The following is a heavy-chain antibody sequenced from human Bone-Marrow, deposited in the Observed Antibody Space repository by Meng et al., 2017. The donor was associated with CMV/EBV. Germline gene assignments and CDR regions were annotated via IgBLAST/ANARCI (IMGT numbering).Heavy chain of an antibody. CDR2: INPNSGGT. Sequence: ASVKVSCKASGYTFTGYYMHWVRQAPGQGLEWMGWINPNSGGTNYAQKFQGRVTMTRDTSISTAYMELSRLRSDDTAVYYCAILVAYCGGDCPPVEDYWGQGTRVTGSS. V-gene: IGHV1-2*02. CDR3: AILVAYCGGDCPPVEDY. D-gene: IGHD2-21*01. J-gene: IGHJ4*02. CDR1: GYTFTGYY.